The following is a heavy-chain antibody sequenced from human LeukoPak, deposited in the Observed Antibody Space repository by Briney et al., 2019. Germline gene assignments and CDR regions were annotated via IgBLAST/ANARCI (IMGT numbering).Heavy chain of an antibody. CDR3: ARARSPSSGYVLRDHNWFDP. Sequence: QAGGSLRLSCAASGFTFSSYWMSWVRQAPGKGLEWVANIKQDGSEKYYVDSVKGRFTISRDNAKNSLYLQMNSLRAEDTAVYYCARARSPSSGYVLRDHNWFDPWGQGTLVTVSS. D-gene: IGHD3-22*01. J-gene: IGHJ5*02. CDR2: IKQDGSEK. V-gene: IGHV3-7*01. CDR1: GFTFSSYW.